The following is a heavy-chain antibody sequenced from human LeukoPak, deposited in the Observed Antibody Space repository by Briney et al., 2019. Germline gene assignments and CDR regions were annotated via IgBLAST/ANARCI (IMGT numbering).Heavy chain of an antibody. D-gene: IGHD3-3*01. V-gene: IGHV3-30-3*01. J-gene: IGHJ4*02. CDR3: ARALDFWSGYGDY. Sequence: GGSLRLSCTASGFTFSNYAMLWVRQAPGKGLEWVAVISYDGSNKYYADSVKGRFTISRDNSKNTLYLQMNSLRAEDTAVYYCARALDFWSGYGDYWGQGTLVTVSS. CDR1: GFTFSNYA. CDR2: ISYDGSNK.